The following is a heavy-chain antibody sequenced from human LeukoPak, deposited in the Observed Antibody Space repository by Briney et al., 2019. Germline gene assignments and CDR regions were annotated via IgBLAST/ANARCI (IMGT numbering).Heavy chain of an antibody. D-gene: IGHD3-22*01. CDR1: GGSISSYY. V-gene: IGHV4-59*01. CDR2: IYYTGST. CDR3: ARDHYDSSGYYLDY. J-gene: IGHJ4*02. Sequence: SEAPSLTCTDPGGSISSYYWSWIRQPPGKGLGWIGYIYYTGSTNYNPSLKSRVTISVDTSKNQFSLKLSSVTAADTAVYYCARDHYDSSGYYLDYWGQGTLVTVSS.